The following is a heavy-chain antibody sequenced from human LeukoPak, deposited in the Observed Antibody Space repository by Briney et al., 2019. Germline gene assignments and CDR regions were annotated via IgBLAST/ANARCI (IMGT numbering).Heavy chain of an antibody. CDR1: GYTITSYG. D-gene: IGHD3-22*01. V-gene: IGHV1-18*01. CDR2: ISAYNGNT. CDR3: ARDAYYYDSSGYYGGGKYYYYYMDV. J-gene: IGHJ6*03. Sequence: ASVKVSCNASGYTITSYGISWVRQAPGQGLEWMGWISAYNGNTNYAQKLQGRVTMTTDTSTSTAYMELRSLRSDDTAVYYCARDAYYYDSSGYYGGGKYYYYYMDVWGKGTTVTISS.